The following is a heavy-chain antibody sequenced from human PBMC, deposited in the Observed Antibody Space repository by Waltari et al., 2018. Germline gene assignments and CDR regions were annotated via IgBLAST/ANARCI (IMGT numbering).Heavy chain of an antibody. CDR2: IRWNSGSI. CDR3: AKGPQRGIAVAGTLGWYFDL. J-gene: IGHJ2*01. V-gene: IGHV3-9*03. CDR1: GFTFDDYA. D-gene: IGHD6-19*01. Sequence: EVQLVESGGGLVQPGRSLRLSCAASGFTFDDYAMHWVRHAPGKGLEWVSGIRWNSGSIGYADSVKGRFTTPSDNATNSLYLQITSLRAEDMALYYCAKGPQRGIAVAGTLGWYFDLWGRGTLVTVSS.